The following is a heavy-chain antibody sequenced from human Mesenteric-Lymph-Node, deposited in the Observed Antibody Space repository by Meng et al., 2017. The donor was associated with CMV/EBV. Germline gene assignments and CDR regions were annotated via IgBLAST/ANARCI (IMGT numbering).Heavy chain of an antibody. Sequence: ASVKVSCKASGYTFTSYGISWVRQAPGQGLEWMGWISAYNGNTNYAQKFQGRVTITRNTSISTAYMELSSLRSEDTAVYYCARAHCSSTSCYAYYYGMDVWGQGTTVTVSS. CDR1: GYTFTSYG. V-gene: IGHV1-18*01. J-gene: IGHJ6*02. D-gene: IGHD2-2*01. CDR2: ISAYNGNT. CDR3: ARAHCSSTSCYAYYYGMDV.